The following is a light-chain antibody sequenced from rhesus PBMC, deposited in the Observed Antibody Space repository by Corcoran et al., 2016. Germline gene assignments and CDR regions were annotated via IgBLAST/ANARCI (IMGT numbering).Light chain of an antibody. CDR1: QGISDW. Sequence: DIQMTQSPSSLSASVGERVTISCRASQGISDWLAWYQQIPGKAPKLLIYKASTLQSGVPSRFSGSGSGTEFTLTISNLQPEDFATYYCQQYNKPPFTFGGGTKVEI. J-gene: IGKJ4*01. V-gene: IGKV1-21*01. CDR2: KAS. CDR3: QQYNKPPFT.